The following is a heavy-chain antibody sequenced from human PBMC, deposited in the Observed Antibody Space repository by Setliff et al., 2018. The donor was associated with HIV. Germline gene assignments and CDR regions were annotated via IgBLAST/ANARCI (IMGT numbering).Heavy chain of an antibody. Sequence: PSETLSLTCTVSGVPTSASTYYWGWIRQPPGKGLDWIGYISYSGKTYYNPSLKSRVTISVDTSKNQFSLKLSSVTAADTAVYYCARLLVAGMLFDYWGQGTLVTVSS. D-gene: IGHD2-15*01. CDR1: GVPTSASTYY. V-gene: IGHV4-39*01. CDR3: ARLLVAGMLFDY. J-gene: IGHJ4*02. CDR2: ISYSGKT.